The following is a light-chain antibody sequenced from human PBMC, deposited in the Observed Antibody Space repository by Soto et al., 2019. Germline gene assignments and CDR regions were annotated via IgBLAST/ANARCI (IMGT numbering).Light chain of an antibody. J-gene: IGKJ4*01. CDR3: QQYGSSLGVT. CDR2: GAS. CDR1: QAISSN. Sequence: ENVLTQSPGTLSLSPGERATLSCRASQAISSNLAWYQQKPGQAPRLLIYGASSRATGIPDRFSGSGSGTDFTLTISRLEPEDFAVYYCQQYGSSLGVTFGGGTKVDIK. V-gene: IGKV3-20*01.